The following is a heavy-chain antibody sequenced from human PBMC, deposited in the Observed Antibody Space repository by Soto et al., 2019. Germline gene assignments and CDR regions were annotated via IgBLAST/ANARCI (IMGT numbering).Heavy chain of an antibody. CDR3: ARGLISSGWEEIDY. Sequence: EVQLVESGGGLVQPGGSLRLSCAASGFTFSSYWMHWVRQAPGKGLVWVSRINSDGSSTSYADSVQGRFTISRDKAKNTLYLQMNSLRAEDTAVYYCARGLISSGWEEIDYWGQGTLVTVSS. CDR1: GFTFSSYW. V-gene: IGHV3-74*01. D-gene: IGHD6-19*01. CDR2: INSDGSST. J-gene: IGHJ4*02.